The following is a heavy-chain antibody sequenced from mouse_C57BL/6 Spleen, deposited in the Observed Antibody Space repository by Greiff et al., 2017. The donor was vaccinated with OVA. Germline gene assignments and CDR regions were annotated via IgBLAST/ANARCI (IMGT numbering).Heavy chain of an antibody. CDR2: ISNLAYSI. D-gene: IGHD1-1*01. CDR3: ARRYGSSYRYFDV. V-gene: IGHV5-15*04. J-gene: IGHJ1*03. CDR1: GFTFSDYG. Sequence: DVKLVESGGGLVQPGGSLKLSCAASGFTFSDYGMAWVRQAPRKGPEWVAFISNLAYSIYYADTVTGRFTISRENAKNTLYLEMSSLRSEDTAMYYCARRYGSSYRYFDVWGTGTTVTVSS.